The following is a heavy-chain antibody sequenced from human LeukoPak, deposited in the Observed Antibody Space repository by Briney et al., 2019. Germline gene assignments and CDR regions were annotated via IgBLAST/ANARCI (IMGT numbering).Heavy chain of an antibody. D-gene: IGHD1-26*01. CDR2: INHSGST. CDR3: ARARYREINYAYAGGFYYMDV. Sequence: SETLSLTCAVYGGSFSGYYWSWIRQPPGKGLEWNGEINHSGSTNYNPSLKSRVTISVDTSKNQFSLKLSSVTAADTAVYYCARARYREINYAYAGGFYYMDVWGKGTTVTVSS. CDR1: GGSFSGYY. V-gene: IGHV4-34*01. J-gene: IGHJ6*03.